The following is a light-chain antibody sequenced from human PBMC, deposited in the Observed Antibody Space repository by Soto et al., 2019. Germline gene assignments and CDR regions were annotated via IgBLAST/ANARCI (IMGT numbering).Light chain of an antibody. CDR2: ATS. Sequence: DIQMTQSPSSLSASVGDSVTISCRPSQSITNYLNWYQLKPGRAPKLLIYATSILQNGVPPRFSGSGSGTDFTLTINSLQPEDFATYFCQQGYSRPLTFGQGTKIEI. CDR3: QQGYSRPLT. V-gene: IGKV1-39*01. J-gene: IGKJ1*01. CDR1: QSITNY.